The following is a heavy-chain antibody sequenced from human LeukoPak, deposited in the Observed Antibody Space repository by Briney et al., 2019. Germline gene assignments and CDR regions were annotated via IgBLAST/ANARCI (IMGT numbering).Heavy chain of an antibody. D-gene: IGHD3-22*01. Sequence: ASVKVSCKASGYTFIGYYMHWVRQAPGQGLEWMGWINPNSGGTNYAQKFQGRVTMTRDTSISTAYMELSRLRSDDTAVYYCARVPLGVHYYDSSGYYYFDYWGQGTLVTVSS. J-gene: IGHJ4*02. CDR1: GYTFIGYY. V-gene: IGHV1-2*02. CDR2: INPNSGGT. CDR3: ARVPLGVHYYDSSGYYYFDY.